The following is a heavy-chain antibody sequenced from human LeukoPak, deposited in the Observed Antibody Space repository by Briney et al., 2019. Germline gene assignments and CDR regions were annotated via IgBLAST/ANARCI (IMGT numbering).Heavy chain of an antibody. Sequence: GESLKISCKGSGYSFTNNWIAWVRQMPGKGLQWMGSIYPGDSDTRYSPSFQGQVTISTDKPINTAYLQWSSLKASDTAMYYCARRWGYWEAFDYWGQGTLVTVSS. D-gene: IGHD3-22*01. CDR3: ARRWGYWEAFDY. CDR2: IYPGDSDT. J-gene: IGHJ4*02. CDR1: GYSFTNNW. V-gene: IGHV5-51*01.